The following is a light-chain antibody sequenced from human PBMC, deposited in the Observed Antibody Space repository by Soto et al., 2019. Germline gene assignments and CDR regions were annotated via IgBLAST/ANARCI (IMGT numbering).Light chain of an antibody. V-gene: IGKV3-20*01. CDR1: QSVSSTY. Sequence: EVVLTQSPNTLYLSPGDRATLSCRASQSVSSTYFAWYQQKPGQVPRPLIYSTSTRATGIPDRFSGSGSGTDFTLTISRLEPEDFAVYYCQQYAVSPWTFGQGTKVDIK. CDR3: QQYAVSPWT. CDR2: STS. J-gene: IGKJ1*01.